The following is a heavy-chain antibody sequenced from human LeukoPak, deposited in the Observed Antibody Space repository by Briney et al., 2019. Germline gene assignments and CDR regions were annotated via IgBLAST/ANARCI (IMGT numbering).Heavy chain of an antibody. J-gene: IGHJ4*02. CDR3: AKNPTPYSGYDFRVSYFDY. CDR2: IRYDGSNK. D-gene: IGHD5-12*01. CDR1: GFTFSSYG. Sequence: GGSLRLSCAASGFTFSSYGMHWVRQAPGKGLEWVAFIRYDGSNKYYADSVKGRCTISRDNSKNTLYLQMNSLRAEDTAVYYCAKNPTPYSGYDFRVSYFDYWGQGTLVTVSS. V-gene: IGHV3-30*02.